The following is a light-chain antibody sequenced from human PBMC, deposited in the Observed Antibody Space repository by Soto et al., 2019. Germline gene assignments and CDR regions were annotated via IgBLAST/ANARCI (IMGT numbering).Light chain of an antibody. CDR1: QSVSSD. Sequence: VVTQSPATLSVFPGETATLSCRASQSVSSDLAWYQQRPGQAPRLLIYGASTRATGIPARFRGSGSGTEFRLTISSLQSEDFATYYCQQYNTGHSKMAFGRGTKVEIK. J-gene: IGKJ1*01. CDR3: QQYNTGHSKMA. CDR2: GAS. V-gene: IGKV3-15*01.